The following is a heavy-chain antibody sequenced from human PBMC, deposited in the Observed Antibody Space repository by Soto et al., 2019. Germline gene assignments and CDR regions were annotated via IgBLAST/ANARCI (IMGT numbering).Heavy chain of an antibody. Sequence: SETLSLTCTVSGGSISSASHYWGWIRQPPGKRMEWIGSIHYSGSTHYNPSLKSRVTISVDTSKNQFSLKLSSVTASDMALYYCARERGHGYYFYWGQGTLVTVSS. D-gene: IGHD3-3*01. CDR2: IHYSGST. V-gene: IGHV4-39*01. J-gene: IGHJ4*02. CDR1: GGSISSASHY. CDR3: ARERGHGYYFY.